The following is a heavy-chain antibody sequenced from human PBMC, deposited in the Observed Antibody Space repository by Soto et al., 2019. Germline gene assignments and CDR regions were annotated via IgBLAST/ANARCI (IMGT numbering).Heavy chain of an antibody. Sequence: EVQLVESGGGLVQPGGSLRLSCAASGFTFSSYWMSWVRQAPGKGLEWVANIKQDGSEKYYVDSVKGRFTISRDNAKNSRYLQMNSLRAEDTAVYDCARVRTPFKYYFDYGGQGTLVTVSS. CDR2: IKQDGSEK. CDR1: GFTFSSYW. J-gene: IGHJ4*02. CDR3: ARVRTPFKYYFDY. V-gene: IGHV3-7*01.